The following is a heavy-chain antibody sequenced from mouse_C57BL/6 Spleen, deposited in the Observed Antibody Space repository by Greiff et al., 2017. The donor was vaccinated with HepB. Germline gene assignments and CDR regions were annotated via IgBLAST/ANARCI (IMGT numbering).Heavy chain of an antibody. V-gene: IGHV1-59*01. J-gene: IGHJ2*01. CDR1: GYTFTSYW. CDR3: ARSDSNLWYFDY. CDR2: IDPSDSYT. D-gene: IGHD2-5*01. Sequence: QVQLQQPGAELVRPGTSVKLSCKASGYTFTSYWMHWVKQRPGQGLEWIGVIDPSDSYTNYNQKFKGKATLTVDTSSSTAYMQLSSLTSEDSAVYYCARSDSNLWYFDYWGQGTTLTVSS.